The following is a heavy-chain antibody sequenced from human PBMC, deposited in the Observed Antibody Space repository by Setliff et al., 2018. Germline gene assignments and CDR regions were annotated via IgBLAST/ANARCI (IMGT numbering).Heavy chain of an antibody. V-gene: IGHV1-18*01. CDR1: GYTFPSYG. J-gene: IGHJ4*02. Sequence: GASVKVSCKASGYTFPSYGLSWVRQAPGQGLEWMGWISAYNGNTNYAQRLQGRVTMTTDTSTSTAYMELRSLRSDDTAVYYCARDQGGDYYDSSGYTTPFDHWGQGTLVTVSS. D-gene: IGHD3-22*01. CDR2: ISAYNGNT. CDR3: ARDQGGDYYDSSGYTTPFDH.